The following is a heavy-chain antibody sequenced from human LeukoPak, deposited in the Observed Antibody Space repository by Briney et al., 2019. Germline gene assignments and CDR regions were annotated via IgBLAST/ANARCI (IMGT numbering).Heavy chain of an antibody. J-gene: IGHJ5*02. Sequence: PGGSLRLSCTTSGFTFGDYTMSWFRLAPGKGLGWVGFIRTKAFGGTPEYAASVKGRFTISRDDSTSIAYLQMNSLKTEDTAVYYCSRGAAAGITGWFDPWGQGTLVTVSS. CDR1: GFTFGDYT. V-gene: IGHV3-49*03. D-gene: IGHD6-13*01. CDR2: IRTKAFGGTP. CDR3: SRGAAAGITGWFDP.